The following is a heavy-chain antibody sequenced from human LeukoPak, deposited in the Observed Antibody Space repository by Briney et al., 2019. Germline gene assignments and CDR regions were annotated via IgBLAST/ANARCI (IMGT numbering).Heavy chain of an antibody. J-gene: IGHJ6*02. D-gene: IGHD4-17*01. CDR2: IYPGDSDT. V-gene: IGHV5-51*01. CDR3: ARLPSLYGDYYYYYGMDV. Sequence: GASLQISCEGSGSIFTSYWIGGGRQVPGKGVEWMGIIYPGDSDTRYSPSFQGQVTISADKSISTAYLQWSSLKASDTAMYYCARLPSLYGDYYYYYGMDVWGQGTTVTVSS. CDR1: GSIFTSYW.